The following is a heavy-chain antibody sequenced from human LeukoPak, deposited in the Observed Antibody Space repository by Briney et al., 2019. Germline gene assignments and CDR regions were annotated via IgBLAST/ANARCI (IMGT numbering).Heavy chain of an antibody. V-gene: IGHV3-30*18. CDR1: GFTFSSTG. CDR2: ISYDGSIK. J-gene: IGHJ4*02. CDR3: AKDWHY. Sequence: GGSLTLSCAASGFTFSSTGMHWVRQAPGKGLEWVSFISYDGSIKYYAGSVGGRFSISRDNSKNTLYLQMNSLRAEDTAVYYCAKDWHYWGQGTLVTVSS.